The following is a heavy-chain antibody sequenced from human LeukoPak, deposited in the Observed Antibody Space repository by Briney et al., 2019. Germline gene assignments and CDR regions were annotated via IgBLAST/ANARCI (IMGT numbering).Heavy chain of an antibody. V-gene: IGHV3-23*01. Sequence: PGGSLRLSCAASGFTFSSYAMSWVRQAPGKGLEWVSAISGSGGSTYYADSVKGRFTISRDNSKNTPYLQMNSLRAEDTAVYYCAKASTVVPAAPGYFDLWGRGTLVTVSS. CDR3: AKASTVVPAAPGYFDL. D-gene: IGHD2-2*01. J-gene: IGHJ2*01. CDR2: ISGSGGST. CDR1: GFTFSSYA.